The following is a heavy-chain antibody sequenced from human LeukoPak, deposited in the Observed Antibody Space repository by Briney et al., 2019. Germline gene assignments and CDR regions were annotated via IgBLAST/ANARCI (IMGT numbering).Heavy chain of an antibody. Sequence: PGGSLRLSCAASGFTFSSYGMHWVRRAPGKGLEWVAVISYDGSNKYYADSVKGRFTISRDNSKNTLYLQMNSLRAEDTAVYYCAYYGSGSYYLSYFDYWVQGTLVTVSS. CDR3: AYYGSGSYYLSYFDY. D-gene: IGHD3-10*01. CDR1: GFTFSSYG. J-gene: IGHJ4*02. CDR2: ISYDGSNK. V-gene: IGHV3-30*03.